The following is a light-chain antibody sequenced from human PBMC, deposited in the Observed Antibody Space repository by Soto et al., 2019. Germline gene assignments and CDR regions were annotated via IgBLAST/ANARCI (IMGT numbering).Light chain of an antibody. Sequence: DIQMTQSPSALSASVGDIVTITCRASQSISRWLAWYQQKPGKAPKLLIYKASSLQGGVPSRFSSSGSGAEFTLTISGLQPDDVATYYFHQYSGLYTVGQGTKLEI. CDR1: QSISRW. CDR2: KAS. J-gene: IGKJ2*01. V-gene: IGKV1-5*03. CDR3: HQYSGLYT.